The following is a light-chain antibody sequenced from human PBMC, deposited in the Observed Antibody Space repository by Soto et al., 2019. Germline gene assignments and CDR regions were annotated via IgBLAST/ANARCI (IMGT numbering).Light chain of an antibody. CDR2: VTS. Sequence: IVMTQSPATLSVSPGERATLSCRASQSVSSNLAWYQQKPGQAPRLLIYVTSTRATGIPARFSGSGSGTDFTLTISTLQSEDFAVYYCQQYNKWPLTFGGGTKVEIK. CDR1: QSVSSN. V-gene: IGKV3-15*01. J-gene: IGKJ4*01. CDR3: QQYNKWPLT.